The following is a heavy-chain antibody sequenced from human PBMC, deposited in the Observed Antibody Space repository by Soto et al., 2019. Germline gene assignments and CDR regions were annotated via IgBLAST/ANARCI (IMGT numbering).Heavy chain of an antibody. D-gene: IGHD6-13*01. CDR3: ARSVVSSTRFDP. V-gene: IGHV3-11*06. CDR2: ISSRTNYT. Sequence: NPGGSLRLSCAASGFTFNDYYMSWLRQAPGKGLEWISYISSRTNYTKYADSVKGRFTISRDNAKNSLYLQMNSLRADDTGIYYCARSVVSSTRFDPWGQGTLVTVSS. J-gene: IGHJ5*02. CDR1: GFTFNDYY.